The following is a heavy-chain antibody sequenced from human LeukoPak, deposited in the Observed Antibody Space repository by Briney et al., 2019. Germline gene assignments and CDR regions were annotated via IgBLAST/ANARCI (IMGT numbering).Heavy chain of an antibody. Sequence: GGSLRLSCAASGFTFSSYGMHWVREAPGKGLEWVAFIRYDGSNKYYADSVKGRFTISRDNSKNTLYLQMNSLRAEDTAVYYCAKDYSTLMGHLEWLNDYWGQGTLVTVSS. D-gene: IGHD3-3*01. CDR3: AKDYSTLMGHLEWLNDY. J-gene: IGHJ4*02. CDR2: IRYDGSNK. CDR1: GFTFSSYG. V-gene: IGHV3-30*02.